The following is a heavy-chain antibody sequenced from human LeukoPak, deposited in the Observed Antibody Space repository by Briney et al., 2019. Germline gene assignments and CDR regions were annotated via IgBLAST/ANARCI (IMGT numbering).Heavy chain of an antibody. J-gene: IGHJ6*02. CDR1: GGSFSGYY. CDR3: ARGGGRELSSWYNYYYGMDV. D-gene: IGHD6-13*01. V-gene: IGHV4-34*01. Sequence: SETLSLTCAVYGGSFSGYYWSWIRQPPGKGLEWIGEINHSGSTNYNPSLKSRVTISVDTSKNQFSLKLSSVTAADTAVYYCARGGGRELSSWYNYYYGMDVWGQGTTVTVSS. CDR2: INHSGST.